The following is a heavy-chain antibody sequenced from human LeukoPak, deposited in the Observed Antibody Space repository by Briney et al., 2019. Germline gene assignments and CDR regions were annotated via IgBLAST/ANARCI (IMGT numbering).Heavy chain of an antibody. CDR3: ARDLAAAGAVIDY. V-gene: IGHV1-2*02. CDR1: GYTFTGYY. J-gene: IGHJ4*02. Sequence: ASVKVSFKASGYTFTGYYMHWVRQAPGQGLEWMGWINPNSGGTNYAQKFQGRVTMTRDTSISTAYMELSRLRSDDTAVYYCARDLAAAGAVIDYWGQGTLVTVSS. CDR2: INPNSGGT. D-gene: IGHD6-13*01.